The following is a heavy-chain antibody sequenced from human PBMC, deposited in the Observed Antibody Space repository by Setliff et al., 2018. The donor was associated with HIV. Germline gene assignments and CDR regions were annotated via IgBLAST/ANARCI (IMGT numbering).Heavy chain of an antibody. D-gene: IGHD6-13*01. CDR1: GFSLSTSGMR. J-gene: IGHJ1*01. CDR2: IDWDDDK. V-gene: IGHV2-70*04. Sequence: SGPTLVNPTQTLTLTCTFSGFSLSTSGMRVTWIRQPPGKALEWLARIDWDDDKFYSTSLKTRLTISKDTSKSQVVLTMTNMDPVDTAIYYCTRVPTSSWYVTTQRTKEYFHHWGQGTLVTVSS. CDR3: TRVPTSSWYVTTQRTKEYFHH.